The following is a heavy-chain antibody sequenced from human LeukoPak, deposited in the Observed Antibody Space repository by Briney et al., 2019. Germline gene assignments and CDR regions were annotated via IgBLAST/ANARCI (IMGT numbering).Heavy chain of an antibody. Sequence: SETLSLTCTVSGGSISSNTYYWGWIRQPPGKGLEWIGSIYYSGSTYYNPSLKSRVTMSVDSSKNQFSLKLRSVTAADTAVYYCARDRYYYDSSSYFSAFDTWGQGTMVTVSS. J-gene: IGHJ3*02. V-gene: IGHV4-39*07. CDR1: GGSISSNTYY. CDR2: IYYSGST. D-gene: IGHD3-22*01. CDR3: ARDRYYYDSSSYFSAFDT.